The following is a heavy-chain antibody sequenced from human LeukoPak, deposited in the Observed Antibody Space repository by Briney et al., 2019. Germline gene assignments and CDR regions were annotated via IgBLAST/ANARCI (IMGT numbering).Heavy chain of an antibody. CDR3: ARRFGAARDDYMDV. V-gene: IGHV3-48*03. J-gene: IGHJ6*03. CDR1: GFTFSSYE. Sequence: GGSLRLSCAASGFTFSSYEKNWVRQAPGKGLEWVSYISSSSSTIFYADSVKGRFTISRDNATNSLYLQMNGLGADDTAVYYCARRFGAARDDYMDVWGKGTTVTVSS. CDR2: ISSSSSTI. D-gene: IGHD3-16*01.